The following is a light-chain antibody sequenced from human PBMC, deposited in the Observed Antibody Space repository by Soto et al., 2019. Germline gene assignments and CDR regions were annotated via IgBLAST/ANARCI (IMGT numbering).Light chain of an antibody. J-gene: IGKJ1*01. CDR2: AAS. CDR3: QHYNSYSEA. Sequence: AIRMTPSPSSLSASTGDRVTITCRASQGISSYLAWYQQKPGKAPKLLIYAASTLQSGVPSRFSGSGSGTEFTLTISSLQPDDFATYYCQHYNSYSEAFGQGTKVDI. V-gene: IGKV1-8*01. CDR1: QGISSY.